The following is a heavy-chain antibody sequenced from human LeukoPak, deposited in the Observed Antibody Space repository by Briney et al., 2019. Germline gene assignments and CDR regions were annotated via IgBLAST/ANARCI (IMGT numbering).Heavy chain of an antibody. CDR1: GYTFTSYG. J-gene: IGHJ4*02. CDR2: ISAYIGTT. Sequence: ASVKVSCKASGYTFTSYGISWVRQAPGQGLEWMGWISAYIGTTNSAQNLQGRVTMTTDTSTSTASTELRGLGSDATAGYYITGDGGTMGRGVRHFEYWGPGALGTVSS. V-gene: IGHV1-18*01. D-gene: IGHD3-10*01. CDR3: TGDGGTMGRGVRHFEY.